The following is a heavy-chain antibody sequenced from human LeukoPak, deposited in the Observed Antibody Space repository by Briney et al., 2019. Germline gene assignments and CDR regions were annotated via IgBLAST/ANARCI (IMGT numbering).Heavy chain of an antibody. CDR1: GFTFSSYW. V-gene: IGHV3-7*01. CDR3: AREDYCSRTCSHDY. J-gene: IGHJ4*02. CDR2: INQDGSGK. Sequence: GGSLRLSCAASGFTFSSYWMHWVRQAPGKGLEWVANINQDGSGKYYVDSVKGRFTISRDNAKNSLFLQMNSLRAEDTAVYYCAREDYCSRTCSHDYWGQGTLVTVSS. D-gene: IGHD2-2*01.